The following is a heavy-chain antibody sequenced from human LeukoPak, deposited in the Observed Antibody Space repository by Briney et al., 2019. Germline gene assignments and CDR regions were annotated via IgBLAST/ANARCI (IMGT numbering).Heavy chain of an antibody. CDR3: ALYFTSGGRWFDP. CDR2: ISAGGGFT. J-gene: IGHJ5*02. D-gene: IGHD1-1*01. Sequence: PGGSLRLSCAASGFTFSNYAMSWVRQAPGKGLEWVSSISAGGGFTYYSDSVKGRFTISRDNSRNTLSLQMNSLRAEDTAVYFCALYFTSGGRWFDPWGQGTLVTVSS. CDR1: GFTFSNYA. V-gene: IGHV3-23*01.